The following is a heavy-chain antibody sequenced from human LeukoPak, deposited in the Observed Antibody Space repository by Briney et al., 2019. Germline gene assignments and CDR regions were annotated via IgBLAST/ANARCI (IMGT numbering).Heavy chain of an antibody. CDR3: ARVSAAAGWGYYYYYYYMDV. Sequence: RASVKVSCKASGYTFTSYGISWVRQAPGQGLEWMGWISAYNGNTNYAQKLQGRVTMTTDTSTSTAYMELRSLRSDDTAVYYCARVSAAAGWGYYYYYYYMDVWGKGTTVTVSS. CDR2: ISAYNGNT. V-gene: IGHV1-18*01. J-gene: IGHJ6*03. D-gene: IGHD6-13*01. CDR1: GYTFTSYG.